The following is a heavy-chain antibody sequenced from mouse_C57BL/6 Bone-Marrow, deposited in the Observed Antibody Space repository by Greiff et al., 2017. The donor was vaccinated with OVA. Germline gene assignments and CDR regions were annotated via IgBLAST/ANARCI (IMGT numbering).Heavy chain of an antibody. CDR2: ISSGSSTI. CDR1: GFTFSDYG. CDR3: ARNYSPWYFDV. J-gene: IGHJ1*03. V-gene: IGHV5-17*01. D-gene: IGHD2-12*01. Sequence: EVKLMESGGGLVKPGGSLKLSCAASGFTFSDYGMHWVRQAPEKGLEWVAYISSGSSTIYYADTVKGRFTISRDSAKNTLFLQMTSLRSEDTAMYYCARNYSPWYFDVWGTGTTVTVSS.